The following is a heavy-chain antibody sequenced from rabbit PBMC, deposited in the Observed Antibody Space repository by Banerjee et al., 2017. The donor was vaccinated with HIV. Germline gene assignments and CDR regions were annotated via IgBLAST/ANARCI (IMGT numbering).Heavy chain of an antibody. Sequence: QELLVESGGGLVTLGGFMTLTCKASGFSFSSGYDMCWVRQAPGKGLEWIACIYTSSGSTDYASWVNGRFTISLDNAQNTVPLQMTSLTAADTATYFCARGIDIGTHLDLWGQGTLVTVS. V-gene: IGHV1S43*01. J-gene: IGHJ3*01. CDR2: IYTSSGST. CDR3: ARGIDIGTHLDL. CDR1: GFSFSSGYD.